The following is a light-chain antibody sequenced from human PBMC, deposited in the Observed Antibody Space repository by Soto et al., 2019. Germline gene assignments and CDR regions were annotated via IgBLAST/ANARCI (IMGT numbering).Light chain of an antibody. J-gene: IGKJ1*01. CDR1: RSISNW. V-gene: IGKV1-5*03. Sequence: DIQLTQSPSTLSASVGDRVTITCRASRSISNWLAWYQQKSGKGPKLLIYKASNLQTGVPSRFSGSGYGTEFTLTISSLQPDDAATYYRQQYSDHWTFGQGTKVEIK. CDR3: QQYSDHWT. CDR2: KAS.